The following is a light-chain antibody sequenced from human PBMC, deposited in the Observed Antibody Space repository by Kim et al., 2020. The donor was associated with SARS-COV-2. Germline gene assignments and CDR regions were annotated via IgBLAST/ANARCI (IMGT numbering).Light chain of an antibody. CDR3: QQYDNL. CDR1: QDISNY. V-gene: IGKV1-33*01. CDR2: DAS. J-gene: IGKJ5*01. Sequence: SLSASVGDRVNITCQASQDISNYLNWYQQKPGKAPKLLIYDASNLETGVPSRFSGSGSGTDFTFTISSLQPEDIATYYCQQYDNLFGQGTRLEIK.